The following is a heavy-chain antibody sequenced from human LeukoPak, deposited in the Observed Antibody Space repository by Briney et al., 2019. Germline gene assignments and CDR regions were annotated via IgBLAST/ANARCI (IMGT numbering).Heavy chain of an antibody. CDR2: INTGGTVT. J-gene: IGHJ4*02. Sequence: GGSLRLSCAASGFTFSNYWMLWVRQAPGKGLESVSRINTGGTVTTYADSVKGRFTVSRDNAANTMFLQMNSVRDEDTAVYYCATKQWLAPPPDSWGQGTPVTVSS. D-gene: IGHD6-19*01. CDR3: ATKQWLAPPPDS. V-gene: IGHV3-74*01. CDR1: GFTFSNYW.